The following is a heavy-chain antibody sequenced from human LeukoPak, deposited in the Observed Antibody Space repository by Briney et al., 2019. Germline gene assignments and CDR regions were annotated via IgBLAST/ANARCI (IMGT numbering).Heavy chain of an antibody. D-gene: IGHD2-2*01. CDR1: GGSISNYF. V-gene: IGHV4-4*07. Sequence: SETLSLTCTVSGGSISNYFWTWIRQPAGKGLEWIGRIYTSGSTNYNPSLKSRVTISVDTSKNQFSLKLSSVTAADTAVYYCARDYIVVGIDYWGQGTLVTVSS. J-gene: IGHJ4*02. CDR2: IYTSGST. CDR3: ARDYIVVGIDY.